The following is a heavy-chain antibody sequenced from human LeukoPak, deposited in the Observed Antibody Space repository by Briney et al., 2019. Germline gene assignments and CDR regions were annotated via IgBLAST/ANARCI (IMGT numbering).Heavy chain of an antibody. Sequence: GGSLRLSCAASGFTFSSYAMSWVRQAPGKGLEWVSAISGSGGSTYYADSVKGRFTISRDNSKNTLYLQMNSLRAEDTAVYYCAKVGYYDSSGYYHPGYYFDFWGQGTLVTVSS. V-gene: IGHV3-23*01. J-gene: IGHJ4*02. CDR1: GFTFSSYA. CDR3: AKVGYYDSSGYYHPGYYFDF. D-gene: IGHD3-22*01. CDR2: ISGSGGST.